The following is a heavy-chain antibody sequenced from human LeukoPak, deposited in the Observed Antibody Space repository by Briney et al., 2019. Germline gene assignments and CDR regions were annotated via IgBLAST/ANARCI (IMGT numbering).Heavy chain of an antibody. CDR2: INHSGST. J-gene: IGHJ2*01. Sequence: SETLSLTCAVYGGSFSGYYWSWIRQPPGKELEWIGEINHSGSTNYNPSLKSRVSISVDTSKNQFSLKLSSVTAADTAVYYCARAVDLWGRGTLVTVSS. V-gene: IGHV4-34*01. CDR1: GGSFSGYY. CDR3: ARAVDL.